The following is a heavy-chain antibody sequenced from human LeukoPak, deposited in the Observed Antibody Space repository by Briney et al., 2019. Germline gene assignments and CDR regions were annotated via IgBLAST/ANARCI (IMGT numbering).Heavy chain of an antibody. CDR2: ISYDGSNK. Sequence: GGSLRLSCAASGFTFSSYGMHWVRQAPGKGLEWVAVISYDGSNKYYADSVKGRFTISRDNSKNTLYLQMNSLRAEDTAVYYCASSRATAYYYDSSGYYPLGYWGQGTLVTVPS. J-gene: IGHJ4*02. CDR1: GFTFSSYG. CDR3: ASSRATAYYYDSSGYYPLGY. D-gene: IGHD3-22*01. V-gene: IGHV3-30*03.